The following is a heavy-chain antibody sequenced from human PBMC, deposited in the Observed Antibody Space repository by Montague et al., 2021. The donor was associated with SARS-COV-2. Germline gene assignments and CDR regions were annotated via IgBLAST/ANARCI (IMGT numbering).Heavy chain of an antibody. CDR1: GGSINSYY. D-gene: IGHD6-19*01. CDR3: ARDKVAGRGYYLEY. Sequence: SETLSLTCTVSGGSINSYYWSWIRQPPGKGLEWIGYIYYSGSTNYNPSLKSRVSMSVDTSKNQFSLHLSSVTAADTAVYYCARDKVAGRGYYLEYWGQGTLVTVSS. V-gene: IGHV4-59*01. J-gene: IGHJ4*02. CDR2: IYYSGST.